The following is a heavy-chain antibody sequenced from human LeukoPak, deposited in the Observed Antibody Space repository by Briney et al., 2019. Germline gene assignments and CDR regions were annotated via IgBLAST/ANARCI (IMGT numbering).Heavy chain of an antibody. CDR2: IWKDGSQT. CDR3: VREGIGGTFYRGNFDH. J-gene: IGHJ4*02. D-gene: IGHD2-15*01. V-gene: IGHV3-33*01. CDR1: GFTFSDDG. Sequence: GGSLRLSRIASGFTFSDDGMHWVRQAPGKGLEWVALIWKDGSQTFYGDSVKGRFIISRDNSRNTLDLQMNSLSAEDTAVYYCVREGIGGTFYRGNFDHWGQGTLVTVSS.